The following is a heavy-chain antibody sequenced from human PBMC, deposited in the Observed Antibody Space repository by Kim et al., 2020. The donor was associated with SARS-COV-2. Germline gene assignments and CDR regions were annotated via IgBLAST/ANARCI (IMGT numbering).Heavy chain of an antibody. J-gene: IGHJ3*02. D-gene: IGHD2-15*01. Sequence: GGSLRLSCAASGFTFSSYGMHWVRQAPGKGLEWVAVIWYDGSNKYYADSVKGRFTISRDNSKNTLYLQMNSLRAEDTAVYYCAKIAANDAFDIWGQGTMVTVSS. CDR1: GFTFSSYG. CDR2: IWYDGSNK. V-gene: IGHV3-33*06. CDR3: AKIAANDAFDI.